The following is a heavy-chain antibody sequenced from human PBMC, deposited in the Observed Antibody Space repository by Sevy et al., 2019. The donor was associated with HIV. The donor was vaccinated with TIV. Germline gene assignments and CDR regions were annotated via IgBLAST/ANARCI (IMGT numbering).Heavy chain of an antibody. Sequence: SETLSLTCTVSDGSISSSSYYWGWIRQPPGKGLEWIGSIYYSGSTYYNPSLKSRVTISVDTSKNQFSLKLSSVTAADTAVYYCARLHYDSSGYFPGGAFDIWGQGTMVTVSS. V-gene: IGHV4-39*01. D-gene: IGHD3-22*01. CDR3: ARLHYDSSGYFPGGAFDI. CDR1: DGSISSSSYY. J-gene: IGHJ3*02. CDR2: IYYSGST.